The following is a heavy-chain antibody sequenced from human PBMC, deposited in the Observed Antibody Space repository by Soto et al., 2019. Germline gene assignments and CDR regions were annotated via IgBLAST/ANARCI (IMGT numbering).Heavy chain of an antibody. CDR3: AKDIVRYTYGACDN. CDR1: GFTFSSYG. CDR2: ISYDGSNN. D-gene: IGHD5-18*01. J-gene: IGHJ4*02. Sequence: QVQLVESGGAVVQPGKSLRLSCAASGFTFSSYGMYWIRQAPGKGLEWVAAISYDGSNNFHADSVKGRFTISRDNSQNPLYLQMTSLSTEDTSVYYGAKDIVRYTYGACDNWGQGALVTVAS. V-gene: IGHV3-30*18.